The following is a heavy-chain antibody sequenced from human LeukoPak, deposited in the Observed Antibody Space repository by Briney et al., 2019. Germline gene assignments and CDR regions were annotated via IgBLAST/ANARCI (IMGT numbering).Heavy chain of an antibody. D-gene: IGHD4-23*01. J-gene: IGHJ4*02. Sequence: GRPLRLSCAASGFTFSNYAMHWVRQAPGKGLEWVTVISYDGSYKYYADSVKGRFTISRDNSKNTLYLQMNSLRAEDTAVYYCARGARKGDDYGGFFDYWGQGTLVTVSS. CDR3: ARGARKGDDYGGFFDY. CDR2: ISYDGSYK. V-gene: IGHV3-30*04. CDR1: GFTFSNYA.